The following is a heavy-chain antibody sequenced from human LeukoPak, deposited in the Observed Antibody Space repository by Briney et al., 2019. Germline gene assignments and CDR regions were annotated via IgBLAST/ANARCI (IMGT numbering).Heavy chain of an antibody. V-gene: IGHV1-69*05. Sequence: VASVKVSCKASGGTFSSYAISWVRQAPGQGLEWMGGIIPIFGTANYAQKFQGRVTITTDESTSTAYMELSSLRSEDTAVYYCARGGVYCSSTSCPEYGYHYMDVWGKGTTVTVSS. J-gene: IGHJ6*03. D-gene: IGHD2-2*01. CDR3: ARGGVYCSSTSCPEYGYHYMDV. CDR2: IIPIFGTA. CDR1: GGTFSSYA.